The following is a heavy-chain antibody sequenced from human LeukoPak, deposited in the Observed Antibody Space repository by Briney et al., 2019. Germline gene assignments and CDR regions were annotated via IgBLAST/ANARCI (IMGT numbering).Heavy chain of an antibody. CDR1: EFSFSDYY. Sequence: PGGSLSFSCAASEFSFSDYYMSWIRQAPEKGLEWVSYISSSSSDTDYADSVKGRFTISRDNAKNSLFLQMNSLRAEDTAVYYCARGHHVMDLWVGGTTVTVSS. CDR3: ARGHHVMDL. J-gene: IGHJ6*04. CDR2: ISSSSSDT. V-gene: IGHV3-11*05.